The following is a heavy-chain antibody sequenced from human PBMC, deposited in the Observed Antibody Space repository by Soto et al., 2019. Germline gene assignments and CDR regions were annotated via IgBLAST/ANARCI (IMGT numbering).Heavy chain of an antibody. CDR1: GFTFSTYW. Sequence: EMHLVESGGGLVQPGGSLRLSCAASGFTFSTYWMSWVRQAPGKGLEWVANIKQDGSEKYYVDSVKGRITVSRDNAKEALYLQMNSLRAEDAAVYYWVIDDRGAALTIWGKGTTVTVCS. CDR3: VIDDRGAALTI. J-gene: IGHJ6*04. V-gene: IGHV3-7*01. D-gene: IGHD1-1*01. CDR2: IKQDGSEK.